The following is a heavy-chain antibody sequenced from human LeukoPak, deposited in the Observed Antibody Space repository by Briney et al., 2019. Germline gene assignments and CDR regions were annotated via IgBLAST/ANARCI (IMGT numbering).Heavy chain of an antibody. CDR3: ARDMLPYYYDSSGYWGYYYYYYGMDV. Sequence: PGGSLRLSCAASGFTVSSNYMSWVRQAPGKGLEWVTVISYDGSNKYYADSVKGRFTISRDNSKNTLYLQMNSLRAEDTAVYYCARDMLPYYYDSSGYWGYYYYYYGMDVWGQGTTVTVSS. CDR2: ISYDGSNK. J-gene: IGHJ6*01. D-gene: IGHD3-22*01. V-gene: IGHV3-30-3*01. CDR1: GFTVSSNY.